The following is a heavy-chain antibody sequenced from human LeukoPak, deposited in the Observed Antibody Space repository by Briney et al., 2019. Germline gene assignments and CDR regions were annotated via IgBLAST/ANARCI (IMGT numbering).Heavy chain of an antibody. CDR3: SRSLFRQQVEPFDY. CDR2: TYYRSKWYD. Sequence: SQTLSLTCAISGDSVSSKSAAWNWIRQSPSRGLEWLGRTYYRSKWYDDYAVSVKSRITINADTSKNQFSLQLNSVTPEDTAVYHCSRSLFRQQVEPFDYWGQGTLVTVSS. D-gene: IGHD6-13*01. CDR1: GDSVSSKSAA. V-gene: IGHV6-1*01. J-gene: IGHJ4*02.